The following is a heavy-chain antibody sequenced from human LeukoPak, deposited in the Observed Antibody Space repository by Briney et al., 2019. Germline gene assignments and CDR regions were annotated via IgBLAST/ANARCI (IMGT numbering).Heavy chain of an antibody. CDR3: ARRMATIRAFDI. D-gene: IGHD5-24*01. CDR1: GGSISSYY. CDR2: IYTSGST. J-gene: IGHJ3*02. V-gene: IGHV4-4*07. Sequence: SETLSLTCTVSGGSISSYYWSWIRQPAGKGLEWIGRIYTSGSTNYNPSLKSRVTMSVDTSKNQSSLKLSSVTAADTAVYYCARRMATIRAFDIWGQGTMVTVSS.